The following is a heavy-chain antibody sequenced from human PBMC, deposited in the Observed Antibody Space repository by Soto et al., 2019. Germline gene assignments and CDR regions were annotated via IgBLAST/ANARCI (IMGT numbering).Heavy chain of an antibody. J-gene: IGHJ3*02. CDR2: MSSSGVT. V-gene: IGHV4-4*07. CDR1: GGSISNKY. D-gene: IGHD6-19*01. Sequence: QVQLQESGPGLVKPSETLSLTCTVSGGSISNKYWSWIRQPAGKGLKWIGRMSSSGVTNYSPSFKSRVTMSVDMSKNQFSLKLSSVTATDAAVYYCARALDSSGWYGDDAFDIWGQGTMVTVSS. CDR3: ARALDSSGWYGDDAFDI.